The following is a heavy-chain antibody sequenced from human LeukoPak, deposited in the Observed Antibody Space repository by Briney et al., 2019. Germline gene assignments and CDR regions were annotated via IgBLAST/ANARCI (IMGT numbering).Heavy chain of an antibody. Sequence: SETLSLTCTVSGGSVSGSSYYWGWIRQPPGKGLEWIGSMLYTGNTYQNPSLKSRVTISADTSKNQFSLRLNSVTAADTAVYYCASYTSSGSYFDYWGQGTLVTVSS. CDR2: MLYTGNT. CDR1: GGSVSGSSYY. J-gene: IGHJ4*02. D-gene: IGHD1-26*01. V-gene: IGHV4-39*01. CDR3: ASYTSSGSYFDY.